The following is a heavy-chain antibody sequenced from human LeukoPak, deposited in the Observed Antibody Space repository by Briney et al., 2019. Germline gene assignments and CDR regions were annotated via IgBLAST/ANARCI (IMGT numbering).Heavy chain of an antibody. CDR3: AKSLDAQAVADPFDY. Sequence: GGSLRLSCAASGFTFSSYAMSWVRQAPGKGLEWVSAISGSGGSTYYADSVKGRFTIPRDNSKNTLYLQMNSLRAEDTAVYYCAKSLDAQAVADPFDYWGQGTLVTVSS. CDR1: GFTFSSYA. J-gene: IGHJ4*02. CDR2: ISGSGGST. V-gene: IGHV3-23*01. D-gene: IGHD6-19*01.